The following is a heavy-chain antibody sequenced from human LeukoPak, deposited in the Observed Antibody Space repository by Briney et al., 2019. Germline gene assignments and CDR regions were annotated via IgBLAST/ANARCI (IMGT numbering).Heavy chain of an antibody. CDR1: GFTFSSYG. CDR2: IWYDGSNK. CDR3: ARDSLYYYGSGSYRDYYYYGMDV. V-gene: IGHV3-33*01. Sequence: GRSLRLSCAASGFTFSSYGMHWVRQAPGKGLEWVAVIWYDGSNKYYADSVKGRFTISRDNSKNTLYLQMNSLRAEDTAVYYCARDSLYYYGSGSYRDYYYYGMDVWGQGTTVTVSS. D-gene: IGHD3-10*01. J-gene: IGHJ6*02.